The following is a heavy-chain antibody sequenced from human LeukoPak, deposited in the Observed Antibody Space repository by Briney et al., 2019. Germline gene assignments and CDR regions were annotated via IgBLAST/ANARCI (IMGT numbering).Heavy chain of an antibody. D-gene: IGHD3-22*01. CDR2: INHSGST. J-gene: IGHJ4*02. V-gene: IGHV4-34*01. Sequence: SETLSLTCAVYGGSFSGYYWSWIRQPPGKGLEWIGEINHSGSTNYNPSLKSRVTISVDTSKNQFSLKLSSVTAADTAVYYCARALNYDSSGYYRRTPVYFDYWGQGTLVTVSS. CDR3: ARALNYDSSGYYRRTPVYFDY. CDR1: GGSFSGYY.